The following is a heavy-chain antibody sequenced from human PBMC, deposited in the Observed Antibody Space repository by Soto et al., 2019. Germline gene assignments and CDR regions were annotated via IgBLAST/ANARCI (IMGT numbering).Heavy chain of an antibody. CDR1: GFSFSSYG. CDR2: IWYDGSNK. CDR3: ARPASSSWYDINWFDP. J-gene: IGHJ5*02. V-gene: IGHV3-33*01. Sequence: GGSLRLSCAASGFSFSSYGMHWVRQAPGKGLEWVAVIWYDGSNKYYADSVKGRFTISRDNSKNTLYLQMNSLRAEDTAVYYCARPASSSWYDINWFDPWGQGTLVTVSS. D-gene: IGHD6-13*01.